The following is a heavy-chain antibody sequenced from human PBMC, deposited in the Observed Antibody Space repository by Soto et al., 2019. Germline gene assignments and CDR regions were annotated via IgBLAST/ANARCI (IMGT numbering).Heavy chain of an antibody. CDR2: VGNDGSGT. CDR1: GFTFSRCS. D-gene: IGHD6-19*01. CDR3: AKETNEVAGPCYFDL. Sequence: GGSLRLSCAASGFTFSRCSIHWVRQAPGKGLEWVAVVGNDGSGTVYPDSLKGRFILSRDNSKTTVYLQMNSPRGEDTAVYYCAKETNEVAGPCYFDLWGRGTLVTVSS. V-gene: IGHV3-30*02. J-gene: IGHJ2*01.